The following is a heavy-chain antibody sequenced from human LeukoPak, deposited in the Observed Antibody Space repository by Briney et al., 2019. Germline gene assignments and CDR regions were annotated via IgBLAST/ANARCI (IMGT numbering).Heavy chain of an antibody. CDR3: ARGYSTSSYSHYYYYMDV. V-gene: IGHV3-48*01. D-gene: IGHD6-6*01. CDR1: GFDFSTYS. CDR2: ISSSSSNI. J-gene: IGHJ6*03. Sequence: PAGSLRLSCAASGFDFSTYSMNWVRQAPGKGLEWVSHISSSSSNIYYADSVKGRFTISRDTANNSLYLQMHSLRAEDTAVYYCARGYSTSSYSHYYYYMDVWGTGTTVTVSS.